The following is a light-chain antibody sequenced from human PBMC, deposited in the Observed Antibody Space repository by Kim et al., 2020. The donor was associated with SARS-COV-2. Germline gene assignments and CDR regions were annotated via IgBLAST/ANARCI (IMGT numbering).Light chain of an antibody. Sequence: ASAGDRVTITCRARQGLSGSLAWYQQKPGKAPKLLISYTSTLASGVPPRFSGSGSGTDFTLTIISLHPEDFATYYCQQAYSFPLTFGQGTRLEIK. CDR2: YTS. J-gene: IGKJ5*01. V-gene: IGKV1-12*01. CDR3: QQAYSFPLT. CDR1: QGLSGS.